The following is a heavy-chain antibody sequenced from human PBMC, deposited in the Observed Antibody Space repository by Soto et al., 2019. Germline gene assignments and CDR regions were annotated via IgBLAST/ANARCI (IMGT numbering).Heavy chain of an antibody. CDR1: GYTFTTYT. V-gene: IGHV1-3*01. J-gene: IGHJ4*01. CDR3: ARDGARITIFGVVYYFDY. CDR2: INPGNGNT. Sequence: EASVKVSCKASGYTFTTYTMQWVREAPGQRLELMRWINPGNGNTKYSQKFQGRVTISRDTSPSTAYMELSSLRSEDTAVYFCARDGARITIFGVVYYFDYWGQGTLVT. D-gene: IGHD3-3*01.